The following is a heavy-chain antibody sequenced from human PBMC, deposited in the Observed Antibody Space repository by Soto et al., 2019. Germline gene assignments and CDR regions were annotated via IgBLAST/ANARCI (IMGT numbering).Heavy chain of an antibody. D-gene: IGHD6-13*01. CDR1: GGTFSSYA. J-gene: IGHJ3*02. CDR3: AKIAAAGMGGAFDI. V-gene: IGHV1-69*12. Sequence: QVQLVQSGAEVKKPGSSVKVSCKASGGTFSSYAISWVRQAPGQGLEWMGGIIPIFGTANYAQKFQGRVTITADESTXXXYXEXSXXXSEXXXXXYCAKIAAAGMGGAFDIWGQGTMVTVSS. CDR2: IIPIFGTA.